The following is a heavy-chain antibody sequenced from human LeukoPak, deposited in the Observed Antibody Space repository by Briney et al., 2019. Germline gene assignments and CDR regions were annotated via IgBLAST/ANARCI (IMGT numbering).Heavy chain of an antibody. CDR1: GGTFSTYD. CDR3: ARDQLPVRGGFDP. CDR2: IIPIFGTA. D-gene: IGHD5-24*01. J-gene: IGHJ5*02. V-gene: IGHV1-69*13. Sequence: ASVKVSCKASGGTFSTYDISWVRQAPGQGLEWMGGIIPIFGTANYAQKFQGRVTITADESTSTAYMELSSLRSEDTAVYYCARDQLPVRGGFDPWGQGTLVTVSS.